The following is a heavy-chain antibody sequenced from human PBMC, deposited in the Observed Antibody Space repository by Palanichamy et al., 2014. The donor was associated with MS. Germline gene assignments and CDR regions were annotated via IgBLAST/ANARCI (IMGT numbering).Heavy chain of an antibody. Sequence: VHLVQSGAEVKKPGSSVKVSCKASGGTFSTYSISWVRQAPGQGLQWMGRVIPILYTTNYAQKFKGRVTITADKSTNTAYLALSSLTSEDTAVYYCARDEPPRTGEDWYFDLWGRGTLVTVSS. CDR1: GGTFSTYS. CDR2: VIPILYTT. V-gene: IGHV1-69*04. CDR3: ARDEPPRTGEDWYFDL. D-gene: IGHD1-14*01. J-gene: IGHJ2*01.